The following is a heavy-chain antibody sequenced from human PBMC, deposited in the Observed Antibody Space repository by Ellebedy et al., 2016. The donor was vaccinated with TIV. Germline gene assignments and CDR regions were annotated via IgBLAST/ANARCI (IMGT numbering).Heavy chain of an antibody. CDR3: ARATRLLRLYFDP. CDR1: GYTFTSYA. Sequence: AASVKVSCKASGYTFTSYAMNWARQAPGQGLEWMGWINTNTGNPTYAQGFTGRFVFSLDTSVSTAYLQICSLKAEDTAVYYCARATRLLRLYFDPWGQGTLVTVSS. D-gene: IGHD1-26*01. CDR2: INTNTGNP. J-gene: IGHJ5*02. V-gene: IGHV7-4-1*01.